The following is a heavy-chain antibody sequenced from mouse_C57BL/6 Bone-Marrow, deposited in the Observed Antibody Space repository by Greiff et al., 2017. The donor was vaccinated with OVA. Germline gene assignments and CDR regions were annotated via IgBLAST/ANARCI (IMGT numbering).Heavy chain of an antibody. CDR1: GYTFTNYW. Sequence: QVQLQQSGAELVRPGTSVTMSCTASGYTFTNYWIGWAKQRPGHGLEWIGDIYPGGGYPNYNEKFKGKATLTADKSSSTAYMQFSSLTSEDSAIYYCARWYTYYFDYWGQGTTLTVSS. D-gene: IGHD1-1*02. CDR3: ARWYTYYFDY. CDR2: IYPGGGYP. J-gene: IGHJ2*01. V-gene: IGHV1-63*01.